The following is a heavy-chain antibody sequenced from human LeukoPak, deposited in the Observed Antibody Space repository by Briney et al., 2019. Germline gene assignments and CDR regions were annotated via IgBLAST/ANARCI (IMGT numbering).Heavy chain of an antibody. CDR1: GHSISSDYY. J-gene: IGHJ2*01. Sequence: SETLSLTCTVSGHSISSDYYWAWVRQPPGKGLEWIGSIYHSGSPYYNPSLKSRVTISVDTSKNQFSLKLSSVTAADTAVYYCARSVVYWYFDLWGRGTLVTVSS. D-gene: IGHD2-15*01. CDR2: IYHSGSP. V-gene: IGHV4-38-2*02. CDR3: ARSVVYWYFDL.